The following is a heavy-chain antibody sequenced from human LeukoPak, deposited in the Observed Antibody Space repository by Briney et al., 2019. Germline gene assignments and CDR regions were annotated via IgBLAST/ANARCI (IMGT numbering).Heavy chain of an antibody. CDR1: GGSFSGYY. Sequence: SETLSLTCAVYGGSFSGYYWSWIRQPPGKGLEWIGEINHSGSTNYNPSLKSRVTISVDTSKNQFSLKLSSVTAADTAVYYCARGTIYDSSGHLPSDYWGQGTLVTVSS. J-gene: IGHJ4*02. D-gene: IGHD3-22*01. CDR3: ARGTIYDSSGHLPSDY. CDR2: INHSGST. V-gene: IGHV4-34*01.